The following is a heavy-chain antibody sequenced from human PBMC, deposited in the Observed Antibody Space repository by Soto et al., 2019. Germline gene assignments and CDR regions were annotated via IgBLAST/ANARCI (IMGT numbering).Heavy chain of an antibody. D-gene: IGHD6-19*01. CDR2: IYYSGST. CDR1: GGSISSYY. Sequence: SETLSLTCTVSGGSISSYYWSWIRQPPGKGLEWIGYIYYSGSTKYSPSLQGQVTISADTSISTAYLQWTSLKASDTAMYYCARSRRGAYSSGWYSLSGYYNYGIDVWGQGTTVTVS. V-gene: IGHV4-59*12. J-gene: IGHJ6*02. CDR3: ARSRRGAYSSGWYSLSGYYNYGIDV.